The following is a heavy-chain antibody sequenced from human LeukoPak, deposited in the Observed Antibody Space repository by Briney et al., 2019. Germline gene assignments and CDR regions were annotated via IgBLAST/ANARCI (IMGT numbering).Heavy chain of an antibody. V-gene: IGHV4-34*01. D-gene: IGHD3-22*01. CDR2: INHSGST. CDR1: GGSFSGYY. J-gene: IGHJ4*02. CDR3: ARGYYYDSSGYYDY. Sequence: SETLSLTCAVCGGSFSGYYWSWIRQPPGKGLEWIGEINHSGSTNYNPSLKSRVTISVDTSKNQFSLKLSSVTAADTAVYYCARGYYYDSSGYYDYWGQGTLVTVSS.